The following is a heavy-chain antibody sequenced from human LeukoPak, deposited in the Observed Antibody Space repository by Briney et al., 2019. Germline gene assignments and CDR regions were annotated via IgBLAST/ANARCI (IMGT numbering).Heavy chain of an antibody. V-gene: IGHV3-48*01. J-gene: IGHJ3*02. CDR3: AGGLATGIVGATTRDAFDI. CDR1: GFTFSSYT. D-gene: IGHD1-26*01. CDR2: ITSSSSTI. Sequence: GGSLRLSCAASGFTFSSYTMNWVRQAPGKGLEWVSYITSSSSTIYYADSVKGRFTISRDDAKNSLYLQMNSLRAEDTAVYYCAGGLATGIVGATTRDAFDIWGQGTMVNFSS.